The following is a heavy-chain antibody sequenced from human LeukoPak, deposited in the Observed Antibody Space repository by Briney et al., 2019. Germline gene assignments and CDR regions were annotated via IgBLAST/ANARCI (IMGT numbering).Heavy chain of an antibody. CDR2: IYSGGST. J-gene: IGHJ4*02. CDR1: GFTVSSNY. CDR3: ARLIGGGDYFDY. Sequence: GGSLRLSCAASGFTVSSNYMSWVRQAPGEGLEWVSVIYSGGSTYYADSVKGRFTISRDNSKNTLYLQMNSLRAEDTAVYYCARLIGGGDYFDYWGQGTLVTVSS. D-gene: IGHD2-21*01. V-gene: IGHV3-53*01.